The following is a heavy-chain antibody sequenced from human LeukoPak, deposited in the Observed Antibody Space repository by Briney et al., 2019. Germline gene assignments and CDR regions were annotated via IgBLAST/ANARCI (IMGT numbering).Heavy chain of an antibody. J-gene: IGHJ4*02. CDR2: IDESGAGT. V-gene: IGHV3-23*01. CDR3: ANTHDYGDY. Sequence: GGSLRLPCAASGFTFNSFAMSWVRQAPGKGLEWVSGIDESGAGTFYADSVKGRFTISRDNSKNTLFLQMNSLRVEDTAVYYCANTHDYGDYWGQGTLVTVSS. CDR1: GFTFNSFA.